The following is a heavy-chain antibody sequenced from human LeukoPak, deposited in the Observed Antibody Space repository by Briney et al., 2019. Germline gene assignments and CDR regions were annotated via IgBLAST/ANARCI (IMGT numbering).Heavy chain of an antibody. D-gene: IGHD6-19*01. Sequence: SETLSLTCTVSGGSVSISSYYWAWVRQPPGKGLEWIGSIYYSGSTYYYPSLKSRVTMSVDTSKNQFSLKLSSVTAADTAVYYCARIDRAVAGTIDYWGQGTLVTVSS. CDR1: GGSVSISSYY. J-gene: IGHJ4*02. CDR3: ARIDRAVAGTIDY. CDR2: IYYSGST. V-gene: IGHV4-39*07.